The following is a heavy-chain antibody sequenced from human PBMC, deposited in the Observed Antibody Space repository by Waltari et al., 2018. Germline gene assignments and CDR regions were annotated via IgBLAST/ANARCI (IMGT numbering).Heavy chain of an antibody. D-gene: IGHD6-25*01. J-gene: IGHJ5*02. V-gene: IGHV1-69*08. CDR3: ARAGASGYSSGGWFDP. CDR2: IIPIFGTA. CDR1: GGTFSSYA. Sequence: QVQLVQSGAEVKKPGSSVKVSCKASGGTFSSYAISWARQAPGQGLEWMGRIIPIFGTANYAQKFQGRVTITADKSTSTAYMELSSLRSEDTAVYYCARAGASGYSSGGWFDPWGQGTLVTVSS.